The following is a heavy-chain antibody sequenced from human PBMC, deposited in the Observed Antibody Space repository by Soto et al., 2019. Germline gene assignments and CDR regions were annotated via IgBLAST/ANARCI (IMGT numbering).Heavy chain of an antibody. CDR3: ARGTSITMIVVVTDAFDI. J-gene: IGHJ3*02. V-gene: IGHV3-21*01. CDR2: ISSSSSYI. Sequence: GVLRLSCAASGFTFSSYSMNWVRQAPGKGLEWVSSISSSSSYIYYADSVKGRFTISRDNAKNSLYLQMNSLRAEDTAVYYCARGTSITMIVVVTDAFDIWGQGTMVTVSS. D-gene: IGHD3-22*01. CDR1: GFTFSSYS.